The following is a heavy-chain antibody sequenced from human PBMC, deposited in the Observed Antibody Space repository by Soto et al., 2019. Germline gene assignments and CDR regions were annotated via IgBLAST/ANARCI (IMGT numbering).Heavy chain of an antibody. CDR2: IDPSDSYT. Sequence: PGESLKISCKGSGYSFTSYWISWVRQMPGKGLEWMGRIDPSDSYTNYSPSFQGHVTISADKSISTAYLQWSSLKASDTAMYYCARHAIAVGYYYGMDVWGQGTTVTVSS. D-gene: IGHD6-19*01. V-gene: IGHV5-10-1*01. J-gene: IGHJ6*02. CDR3: ARHAIAVGYYYGMDV. CDR1: GYSFTSYW.